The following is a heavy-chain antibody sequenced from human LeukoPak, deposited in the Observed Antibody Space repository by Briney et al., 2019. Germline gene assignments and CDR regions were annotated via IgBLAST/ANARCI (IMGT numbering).Heavy chain of an antibody. Sequence: PGGSLRLPCVVSGFTFSNYAMSWLRQAPGRGLEWVSVIGTTDGNTAHGDFVKGRFTISRDNSKNTVYLQMNSLRAEDTAVYYCAKGYGDTLTTGSRLLDYWGQGTLVTVSS. CDR3: AKGYGDTLTTGSRLLDY. V-gene: IGHV3-23*01. CDR2: IGTTDGNT. J-gene: IGHJ4*02. CDR1: GFTFSNYA. D-gene: IGHD3-9*01.